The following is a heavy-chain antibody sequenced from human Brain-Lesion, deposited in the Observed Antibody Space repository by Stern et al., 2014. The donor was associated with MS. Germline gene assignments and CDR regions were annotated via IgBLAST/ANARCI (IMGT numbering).Heavy chain of an antibody. D-gene: IGHD3-3*01. J-gene: IGHJ6*02. CDR2: INPNTGGT. Sequence: QLVQSGAEVKKPGASVKVSCKTSGYIFTGYYIHWVRQAPGQGLEWMAWINPNTGGTKDAQKFQGRVNMSRDTSISTAYVELSSLTSDDTAVYYCARDQRGITIFGVVTDYYYLGMDVWGQGTTVTVSS. CDR1: GYIFTGYY. V-gene: IGHV1-2*02. CDR3: ARDQRGITIFGVVTDYYYLGMDV.